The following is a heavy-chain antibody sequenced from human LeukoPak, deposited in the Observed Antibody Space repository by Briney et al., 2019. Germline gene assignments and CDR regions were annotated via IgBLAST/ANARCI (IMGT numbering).Heavy chain of an antibody. CDR1: GGTFSSYG. D-gene: IGHD5-12*01. Sequence: AAAVKVSCKASGGTFSSYGISWVRQAPGQGLGWMGGIIPIFGTANYAQKFQGRVTITTDESTSTAYMELSSLRSEDTAVYYCASTSARYSGYDDAFDIWGQGTMVTVSS. CDR3: ASTSARYSGYDDAFDI. CDR2: IIPIFGTA. V-gene: IGHV1-69*05. J-gene: IGHJ3*02.